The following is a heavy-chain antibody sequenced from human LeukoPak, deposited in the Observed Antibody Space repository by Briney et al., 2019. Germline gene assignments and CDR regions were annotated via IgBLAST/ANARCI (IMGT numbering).Heavy chain of an antibody. Sequence: AASVTVSCTASGYTFISYGISWVRQAPGQGLEWMGWISGYNGNKNYAQNLQGRVTMTTDTSTSTAYMELRSLRSDDTAVYYCARGLGVVTAQSEQPKPRYFDLWGRGTQVTVSS. CDR1: GYTFISYG. CDR3: ARGLGVVTAQSEQPKPRYFDL. V-gene: IGHV1-18*01. D-gene: IGHD2-21*02. J-gene: IGHJ2*01. CDR2: ISGYNGNK.